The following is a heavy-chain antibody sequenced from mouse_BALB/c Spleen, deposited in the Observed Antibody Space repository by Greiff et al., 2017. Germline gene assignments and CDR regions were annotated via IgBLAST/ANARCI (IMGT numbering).Heavy chain of an antibody. CDR2: IYPGDGDT. CDR3: ACYGFLDY. V-gene: IGHV1-80*01. D-gene: IGHD2-2*01. J-gene: IGHJ2*01. CDR1: GYAFSTSW. Sequence: VQLQQSGAELVRPGSSVKISCKASGYAFSTSWMSWMKQRPGQGLEWIGQIYPGDGDTKYNGKFKGKATLTADKSSSTAYMQLGSLTSEDSAVYFCACYGFLDYWGQGTTLTVSS.